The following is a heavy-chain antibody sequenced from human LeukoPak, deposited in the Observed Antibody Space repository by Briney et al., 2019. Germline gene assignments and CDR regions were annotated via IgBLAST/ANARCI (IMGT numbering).Heavy chain of an antibody. Sequence: SETLSLTCTVSGGSISSSSYYWGWIRQPPGKGLEWIGSIYYSGSTYYNPSLKSRVTISVDTSKNQFSLKLSSVTAADTAVYYCARQGQQLGYYFDYWGQGTLVTVSS. CDR1: GGSISSSSYY. V-gene: IGHV4-39*01. J-gene: IGHJ4*02. CDR3: ARQGQQLGYYFDY. CDR2: IYYSGST. D-gene: IGHD6-13*01.